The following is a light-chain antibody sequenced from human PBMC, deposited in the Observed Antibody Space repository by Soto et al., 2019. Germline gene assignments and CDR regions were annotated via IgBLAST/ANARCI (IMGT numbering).Light chain of an antibody. V-gene: IGKV1-6*01. CDR1: QGIKND. CDR3: LQDYNYPYT. Sequence: AIQMTQSPSSLSVSVGDRVTITCRASQGIKNDVAWYQQKPGKAPKLLIYAASSLQSGVPPRFSGSGSGTDFTLTISSLQPEDFATYYCLQDYNYPYTFGQGTKVDIK. J-gene: IGKJ2*01. CDR2: AAS.